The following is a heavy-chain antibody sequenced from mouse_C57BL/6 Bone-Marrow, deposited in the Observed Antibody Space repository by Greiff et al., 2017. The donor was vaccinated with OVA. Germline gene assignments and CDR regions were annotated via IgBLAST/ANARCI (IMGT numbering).Heavy chain of an antibody. CDR1: GYTFTSYW. V-gene: IGHV1-64*01. Sequence: QVQLQQPGAELVKPGASVKLSCKASGYTFTSYWMHWVKQRPGQGLEWIGMIHPNSGSTNYNEKFKSKATLTVDKSSSTAYMQLRSLTSEDSAVYSCARRYGGFAYWGQGTLVTVSA. J-gene: IGHJ3*01. CDR3: ARRYGGFAY. D-gene: IGHD1-1*01. CDR2: IHPNSGST.